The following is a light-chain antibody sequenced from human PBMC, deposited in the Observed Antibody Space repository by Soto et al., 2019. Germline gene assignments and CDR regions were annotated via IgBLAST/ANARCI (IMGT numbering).Light chain of an antibody. J-gene: IGKJ5*01. CDR1: QTISSW. CDR2: DAS. CDR3: QQYNNWPPIT. V-gene: IGKV1-5*01. Sequence: IQLTQSPSNMFGIVGDRVTITCRASQTISSWLAWYQQKPGKAPKLLIYDASNLESGVPSRFSGSGSGTEFTLTISSLQSEDFAVYYCQQYNNWPPITFGQGTRLEIK.